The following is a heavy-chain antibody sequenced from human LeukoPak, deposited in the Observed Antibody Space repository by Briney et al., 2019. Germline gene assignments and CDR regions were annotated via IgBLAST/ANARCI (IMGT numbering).Heavy chain of an antibody. Sequence: GLINSNDGSTAYTQKFQGKVIVTRDTSTSTVYMDLSSLRSDGTAVYYCARAPRNSSTMLDYWGQGTLVTVSS. CDR3: ARAPRNSSTMLDY. J-gene: IGHJ4*02. V-gene: IGHV1-46*01. CDR2: INSNDGST. D-gene: IGHD6-13*01.